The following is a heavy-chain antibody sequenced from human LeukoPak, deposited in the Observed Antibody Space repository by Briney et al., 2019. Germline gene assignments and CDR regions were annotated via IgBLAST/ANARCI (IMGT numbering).Heavy chain of an antibody. Sequence: SVKVSCKASGGTFSSYAISWVRQAPGQGLEWVGGIIPIFGTANYAQKFQGRVTITTDESTSTAYMELSSLRSEDTAVYYCARGGRSTSYDSSGYLAFDIWGQGTMVTVSS. CDR3: ARGGRSTSYDSSGYLAFDI. CDR1: GGTFSSYA. J-gene: IGHJ3*02. D-gene: IGHD3-22*01. V-gene: IGHV1-69*05. CDR2: IIPIFGTA.